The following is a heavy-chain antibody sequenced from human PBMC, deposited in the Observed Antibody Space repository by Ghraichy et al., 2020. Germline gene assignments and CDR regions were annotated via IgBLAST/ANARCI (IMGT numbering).Heavy chain of an antibody. V-gene: IGHV4-4*08. CDR3: TRELAGASDY. CDR1: GVTFSGYW. Sequence: GSLRLSCVASGVTFSGYWMHWVRQAPGNGLEWIGTIINVAKTYYRPSLRSRVTLYVDTSKNQSSLKLFSVTAAGTAVYYCTRELAGASDYWGLGTLVTVSS. D-gene: IGHD1-26*01. CDR2: IINVAKT. J-gene: IGHJ4*02.